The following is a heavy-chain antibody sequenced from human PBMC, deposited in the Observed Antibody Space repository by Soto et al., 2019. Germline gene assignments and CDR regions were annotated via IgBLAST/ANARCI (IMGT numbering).Heavy chain of an antibody. CDR1: GYTFTTYG. D-gene: IGHD3-22*01. Sequence: QVQLVQSGAEVKKPGASVKVSCKASGYTFTTYGMSWVRQAPGQGLDWMGWISTYNGNTKYAERLQGRVTMTTDTTTSTAYMELRSLRSDDTAVYYCARGPTDYYDNSGNYFLDYWGQGTLDTVSS. J-gene: IGHJ4*02. CDR2: ISTYNGNT. CDR3: ARGPTDYYDNSGNYFLDY. V-gene: IGHV1-18*01.